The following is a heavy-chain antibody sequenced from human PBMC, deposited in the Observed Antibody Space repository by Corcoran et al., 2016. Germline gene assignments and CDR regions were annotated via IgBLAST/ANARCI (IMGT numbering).Heavy chain of an antibody. J-gene: IGHJ6*02. CDR3: ARRIAARGANDYYDYGMDV. CDR1: GDSVSSHSAA. Sequence: QVQLQQSGPGLVKPSQPLSLTCAISGDSVSSHSAAWNWIRQSPSRGLEWLGRTYYRSKRYNDYAVSVKRRITNNPDTSKNQFSLQLNSVTPEATAVYYGARRIAARGANDYYDYGMDVGGQGTTVTVS. V-gene: IGHV6-1*01. CDR2: TYYRSKRYN. D-gene: IGHD6-6*01.